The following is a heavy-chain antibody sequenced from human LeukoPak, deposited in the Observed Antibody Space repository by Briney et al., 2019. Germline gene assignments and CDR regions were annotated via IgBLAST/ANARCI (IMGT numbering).Heavy chain of an antibody. Sequence: PSETLSLTCTVSGGSISSSSYYWGWIRQPPGKGLEWIGSIHYSGSTYYNPSLMSRVTISVDTSKNQFSLTKSSVTAADTAVYYCARHRSGIAAPPGVWGQGTLVTVSS. D-gene: IGHD6-13*01. CDR1: GGSISSSSYY. J-gene: IGHJ4*02. CDR3: ARHRSGIAAPPGV. CDR2: IHYSGST. V-gene: IGHV4-39*01.